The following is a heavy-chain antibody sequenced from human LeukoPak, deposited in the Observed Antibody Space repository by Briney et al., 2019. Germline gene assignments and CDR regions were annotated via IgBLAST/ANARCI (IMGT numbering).Heavy chain of an antibody. CDR2: ITSGGNFT. V-gene: IGHV3-21*01. CDR3: ARAIRTAGSDY. Sequence: GGSPRLSCAASGFTFSSYAMSWVRQAPGKGLEWVSSITSGGNFTYYADSLKGRFTISRDNVKNSLYLQMNSLRAEDTAVYYCARAIRTAGSDYWGQGTLVTVSS. J-gene: IGHJ4*02. CDR1: GFTFSSYA. D-gene: IGHD6-13*01.